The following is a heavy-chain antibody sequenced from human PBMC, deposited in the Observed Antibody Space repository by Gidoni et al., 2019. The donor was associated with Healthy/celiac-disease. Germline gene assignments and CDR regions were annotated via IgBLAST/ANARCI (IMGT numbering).Heavy chain of an antibody. V-gene: IGHV1-69*01. J-gene: IGHJ6*02. CDR1: GGTFSSYA. CDR2: IIPIFGTA. D-gene: IGHD2-2*02. Sequence: GSSVKVSCKASGGTFSSYAISWVRQAPGQGLEWMGGIIPIFGTANYAQKFQGSVTITADESTSTAYMELSSLRSEDTAVYYCARGSDCSSTSCYTACITPHYYYYGMDVWGQGTTVTVSS. CDR3: ARGSDCSSTSCYTACITPHYYYYGMDV.